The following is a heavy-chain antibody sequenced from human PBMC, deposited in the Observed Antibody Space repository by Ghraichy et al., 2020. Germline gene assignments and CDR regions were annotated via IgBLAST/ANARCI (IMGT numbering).Heavy chain of an antibody. J-gene: IGHJ4*02. D-gene: IGHD5-18*01. CDR3: AKDPAAMGRLDYFDY. V-gene: IGHV3-30*18. CDR2: ISYDGSNK. CDR1: GFTFSSYG. Sequence: GGSLRLSCAASGFTFSSYGMHWVRQAPGKGLEWVAVISYDGSNKYYADSVKGRFTISRDNSKNTLYLQMNSLRAEDTAVYYCAKDPAAMGRLDYFDYWGQGTLVTVSS.